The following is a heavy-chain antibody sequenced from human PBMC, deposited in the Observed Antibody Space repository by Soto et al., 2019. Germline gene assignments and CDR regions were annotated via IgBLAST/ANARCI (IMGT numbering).Heavy chain of an antibody. CDR1: GFTFSSYA. V-gene: IGHV3-23*01. Sequence: PGGSLRLSCAASGFTFSSYAMSWVRQAPGKGLEWVSAISGSGGSTYYADSVKGRFTISRDNSKNTLYLQMNSLRAEDTAVYYCAKDHLYGSESYLGNWFDPWGQGTLVTVSS. CDR2: ISGSGGST. CDR3: AKDHLYGSESYLGNWFDP. J-gene: IGHJ5*02. D-gene: IGHD3-10*01.